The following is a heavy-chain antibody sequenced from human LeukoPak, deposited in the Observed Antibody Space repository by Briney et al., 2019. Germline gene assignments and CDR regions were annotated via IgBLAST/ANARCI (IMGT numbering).Heavy chain of an antibody. CDR1: GGTFTSYA. CDR2: IIPIFGTA. V-gene: IGHV1-69*01. Sequence: SVKVSGKASGGTFTSYAISWVRQAPGQGLEWMGGIIPIFGTADYAQKFQGRVTITADESTSTAYMELSSLRSEDTAVYYCATPPLRRAVAGGGYYFDYWGQGTLVTVSS. J-gene: IGHJ4*02. CDR3: ATPPLRRAVAGGGYYFDY. D-gene: IGHD6-19*01.